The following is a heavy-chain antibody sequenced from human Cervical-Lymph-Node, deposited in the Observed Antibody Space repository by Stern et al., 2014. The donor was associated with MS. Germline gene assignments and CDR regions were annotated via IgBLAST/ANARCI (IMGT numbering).Heavy chain of an antibody. D-gene: IGHD2-15*01. CDR3: ARQYCSGGKCHSSAYNYNGMDV. V-gene: IGHV1-2*06. J-gene: IGHJ6*02. CDR2: IDPNSGSA. CDR1: GYSFTGYY. Sequence: QDQLVQSGAEVKKPGASVKVSCKASGYSFTGYYIHWVRRAPGQGLEWMGRIDPNSGSANSAPRFQGGVTLTRDTSISTTYMELSSLRSDDTAIYYCARQYCSGGKCHSSAYNYNGMDVWGQGTTVTVSS.